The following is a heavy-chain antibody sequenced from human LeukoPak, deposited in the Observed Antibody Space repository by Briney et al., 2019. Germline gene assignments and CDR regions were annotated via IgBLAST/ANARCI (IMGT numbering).Heavy chain of an antibody. CDR1: GFTFSSYA. Sequence: GGSLRLSCAASGFTFSSYAMSWIRQAPGKGLEWVSYISSSGSTIYYADSVKGRFTISRDNAKNSLYLQMNSLRAEDTAVYYCARGGYYGSGSSHYYYYYMDVWGKGTTVTISS. J-gene: IGHJ6*03. CDR2: ISSSGSTI. CDR3: ARGGYYGSGSSHYYYYYMDV. V-gene: IGHV3-11*01. D-gene: IGHD3-10*01.